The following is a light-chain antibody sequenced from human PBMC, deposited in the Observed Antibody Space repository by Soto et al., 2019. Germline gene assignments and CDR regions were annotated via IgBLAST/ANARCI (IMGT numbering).Light chain of an antibody. CDR2: KAS. V-gene: IGKV1-5*03. Sequence: DIQMTQSPSTLSASVEDRVTITCRASQSISSWLAWYQQKPGKAPNLLIYKASRLESGVPSRCSGSGSGTEFTLTISSLQPDDFATYYCQQYDSYPLTFGGGTKVEIK. J-gene: IGKJ4*01. CDR1: QSISSW. CDR3: QQYDSYPLT.